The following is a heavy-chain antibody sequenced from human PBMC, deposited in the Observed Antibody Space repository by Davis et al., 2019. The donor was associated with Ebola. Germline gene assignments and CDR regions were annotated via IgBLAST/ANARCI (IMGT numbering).Heavy chain of an antibody. CDR3: ARGEVRYCSSTSCYNYGMDV. V-gene: IGHV4-61*01. Sequence: MPSETLSLTCTVSGGSVSSGSYYWSWIRQPPEKGLEWVGYIYYSGSTNYNPSLKSRVTISVDTSKNQFSLKLSSVTAADTAVYYCARGEVRYCSSTSCYNYGMDVWGQGTTVTVSS. CDR1: GGSVSSGSYY. D-gene: IGHD2-2*02. J-gene: IGHJ6*02. CDR2: IYYSGST.